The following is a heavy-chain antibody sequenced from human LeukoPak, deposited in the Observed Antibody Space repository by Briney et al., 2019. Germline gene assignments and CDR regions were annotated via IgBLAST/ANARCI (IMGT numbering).Heavy chain of an antibody. CDR1: GGTFNSYA. V-gene: IGHV1-69*05. J-gene: IGHJ3*02. CDR2: IIPIFGTA. CDR3: ARDRQQLVQGFRAFDI. D-gene: IGHD6-13*01. Sequence: ASVKVSCKASGGTFNSYAISWVRQAPGQGLEWMGGIIPIFGTANYAQKVQGRVTITTDESTSTAYMELSSLRSEDTAVYYCARDRQQLVQGFRAFDIWGQGTMVTVSS.